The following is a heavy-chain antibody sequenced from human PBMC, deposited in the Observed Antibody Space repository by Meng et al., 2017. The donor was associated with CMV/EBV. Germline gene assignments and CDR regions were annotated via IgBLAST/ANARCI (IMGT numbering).Heavy chain of an antibody. V-gene: IGHV3-9*01. CDR3: AKDGAPTRAFDY. CDR1: GFTFDDYA. D-gene: IGHD4/OR15-4a*01. J-gene: IGHJ4*02. Sequence: SLKISCAASGFTFDDYAMHWVRQAPGKGLEWVSGISWNSGSIGYADSVKGRFTISRDNAKNSLYLQMNSLRAEDTALYYCAKDGAPTRAFDYWGQVTLVTVSS. CDR2: ISWNSGSI.